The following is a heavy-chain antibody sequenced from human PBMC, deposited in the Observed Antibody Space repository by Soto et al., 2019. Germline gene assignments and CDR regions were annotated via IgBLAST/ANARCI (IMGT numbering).Heavy chain of an antibody. J-gene: IGHJ6*02. D-gene: IGHD6-6*01. Sequence: PSETLSLTCTVSGGSISSGGYYWSWIRQHPGTGLEWIGHIYYSGSTYYNPSLKSRVTISVDTSKNQFSLKLSSVTAADTAVYYCAREGAAPYYYYGMDVWGQGTTVTVSS. CDR2: IYYSGST. V-gene: IGHV4-31*03. CDR1: GGSISSGGYY. CDR3: AREGAAPYYYYGMDV.